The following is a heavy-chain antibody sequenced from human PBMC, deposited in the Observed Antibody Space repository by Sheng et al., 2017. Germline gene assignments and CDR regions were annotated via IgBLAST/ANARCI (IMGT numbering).Heavy chain of an antibody. V-gene: IGHV1-18*01. CDR1: GYTFTSYG. CDR2: ISAYNGNT. J-gene: IGHJ5*01. CDR3: AREVSGYYPVRYNWFDP. Sequence: QVQLVQSGAEVKKPGASVKVSCKASGYTFTSYGISWVRQAPGQGLEWMGWISAYNGNTNYAQKLQGRVTMTTDTSTSTAYMELRSLRSDDTAVYYCAREVSGYYPVRYNWFDPWGRGTSXPSPQ. D-gene: IGHD3-22*01.